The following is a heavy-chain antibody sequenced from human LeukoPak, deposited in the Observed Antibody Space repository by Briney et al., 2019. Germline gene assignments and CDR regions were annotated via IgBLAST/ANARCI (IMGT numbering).Heavy chain of an antibody. CDR1: GYSFTSYW. J-gene: IGHJ4*02. CDR3: ASGSPSRADYFDY. V-gene: IGHV1-69*06. Sequence: KISCKGSGYSFTSYWIGWVRQAPGQGLEWMGGIIPISGTANYAQKFQGRVTITADKSTSTAYMELSSLRSEDTAVYYCASGSPSRADYFDYWGQGILVTVSS. CDR2: IIPISGTA. D-gene: IGHD3-10*01.